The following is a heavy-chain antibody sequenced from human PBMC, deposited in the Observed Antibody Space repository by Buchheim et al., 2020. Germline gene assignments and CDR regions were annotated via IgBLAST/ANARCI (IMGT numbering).Heavy chain of an antibody. Sequence: QVQLQQWGAGLLKPSETLSLTCAVYGGSFSGYYWSWIRQPPGKGLVKKKKNNKSRSTNYNPSLKSRVTISVDTSKNQFFLKLSSVTAADTAVYYCARASTGDSSSSFYYYYYGMDVWGQGTT. D-gene: IGHD6-6*01. J-gene: IGHJ6*02. CDR2: NNKSRST. CDR3: ARASTGDSSSSFYYYYYGMDV. CDR1: GGSFSGYY. V-gene: IGHV4-34*01.